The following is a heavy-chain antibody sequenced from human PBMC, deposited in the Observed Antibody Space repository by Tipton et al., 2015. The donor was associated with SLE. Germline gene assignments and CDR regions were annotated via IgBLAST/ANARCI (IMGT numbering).Heavy chain of an antibody. D-gene: IGHD4-17*01. CDR2: ISSSGSTI. V-gene: IGHV3-48*03. CDR3: ARDGGYGEVWKAFDI. CDR1: GFTFSSYE. J-gene: IGHJ3*02. Sequence: SLRLSCAASGFTFSSYEMNWVRQAPGKGLEWVSYISSSGSTIYYADSVKGRFTISRDNAKSSLYLQMNSLRAEDTAVYYCARDGGYGEVWKAFDIWGQGTMVTVSS.